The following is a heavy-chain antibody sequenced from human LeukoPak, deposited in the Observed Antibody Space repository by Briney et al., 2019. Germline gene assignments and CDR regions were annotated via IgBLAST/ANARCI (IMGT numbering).Heavy chain of an antibody. CDR2: IHYSGTT. Sequence: SETLSLTCSVSGGSISSSTYLWGWIRQSPGAGLEWIGSIHYSGTTYYNPSFKSRVTISVDTSKNQFSLKLTSVTAADTAVYYCARRVTGTTSDSFDYWGQGALVIVSS. V-gene: IGHV4-39*01. J-gene: IGHJ4*02. CDR3: ARRVTGTTSDSFDY. D-gene: IGHD1-20*01. CDR1: GGSISSSTYL.